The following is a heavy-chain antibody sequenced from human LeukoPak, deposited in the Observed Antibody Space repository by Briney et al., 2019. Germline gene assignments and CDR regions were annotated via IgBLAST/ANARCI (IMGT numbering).Heavy chain of an antibody. Sequence: ASVKVSCKVSGYTLTELSMHWVRQAPGKGLEWMGGFDPEDGETIYAQKFQGRVTMTEDTSTDTAYMELRSLRSDDTAVYYCARGISMVRGVVAYFDYWGQGTLVTVSS. CDR1: GYTLTELS. D-gene: IGHD3-10*01. V-gene: IGHV1-24*01. J-gene: IGHJ4*02. CDR3: ARGISMVRGVVAYFDY. CDR2: FDPEDGET.